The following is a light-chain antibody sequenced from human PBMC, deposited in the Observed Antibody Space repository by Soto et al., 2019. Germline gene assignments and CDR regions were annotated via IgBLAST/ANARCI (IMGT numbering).Light chain of an antibody. Sequence: EIVLTQSPGTLSLSPGERATPSCRASQSVSSSYLAWHQQKPGQAPRLLISAASSRATGIPDRFSGSGSGTDFSLTISSLEPEDFAVYYCHQYATWTFGQGTKVDIK. J-gene: IGKJ1*01. CDR1: QSVSSSY. CDR3: HQYATWT. V-gene: IGKV3-20*01. CDR2: AAS.